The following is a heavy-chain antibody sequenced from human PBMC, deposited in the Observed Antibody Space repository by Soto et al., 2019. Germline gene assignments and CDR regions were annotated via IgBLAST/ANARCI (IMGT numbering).Heavy chain of an antibody. D-gene: IGHD4-4*01. CDR3: ARGGGQVTTTRGQVYN. V-gene: IGHV3-11*06. Sequence: QVQVVESGGGLVKPGGSLRLSCAASGFTFSDYYMSWIRQAPGKGLEWVSFISSSSDSTKYADSVKGRFTISRDNPKNSLYLQSNSLRSEDTAVYYCARGGGQVTTTRGQVYNWGQGTLVTVSS. CDR1: GFTFSDYY. J-gene: IGHJ4*02. CDR2: ISSSSDST.